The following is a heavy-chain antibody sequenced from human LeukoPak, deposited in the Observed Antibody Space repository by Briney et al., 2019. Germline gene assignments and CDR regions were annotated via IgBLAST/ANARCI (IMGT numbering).Heavy chain of an antibody. CDR2: ISYDGSNK. J-gene: IGHJ4*02. Sequence: EGSLRLSCAASGFTFSSYAMHWVRQAPGKGLEWVAVISYDGSNKYYADSVKGRFTISRDNSKNTLYLQMNSLRAEDTAVYYCARDRVAVAGYFDYWGQGTLVTVSS. D-gene: IGHD6-19*01. CDR3: ARDRVAVAGYFDY. V-gene: IGHV3-30*04. CDR1: GFTFSSYA.